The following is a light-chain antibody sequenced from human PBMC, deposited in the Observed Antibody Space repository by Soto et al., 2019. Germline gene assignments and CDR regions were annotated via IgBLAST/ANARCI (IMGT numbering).Light chain of an antibody. CDR2: GAS. J-gene: IGKJ1*01. Sequence: DIVLTQFPGSLSLSPGERATLSCRASQSVSRYLAWYQQKPGQGPRLLIYGASSRATGTPDRFSGSGSGTDFTLTINRLEPEDFALYYCQQYGSSPPTFGQGTKVDIK. V-gene: IGKV3-20*01. CDR3: QQYGSSPPT. CDR1: QSVSRY.